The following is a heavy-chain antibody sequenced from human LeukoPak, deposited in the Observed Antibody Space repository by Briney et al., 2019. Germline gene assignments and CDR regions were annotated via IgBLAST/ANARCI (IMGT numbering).Heavy chain of an antibody. D-gene: IGHD3-16*01. Sequence: ASVKVSCKASGYTFTAHYLHWVRQAPGQGLEWMAWINHNSGGTKYAEKFQGRVTVTRDTSISTAYMELSRLRSDDTAVYYCARASDLGAFDYWGQGTLVTVSS. CDR2: INHNSGGT. J-gene: IGHJ4*02. CDR1: GYTFTAHY. V-gene: IGHV1-2*02. CDR3: ARASDLGAFDY.